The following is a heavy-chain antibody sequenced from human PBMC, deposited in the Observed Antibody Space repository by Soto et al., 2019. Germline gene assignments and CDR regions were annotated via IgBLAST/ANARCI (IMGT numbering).Heavy chain of an antibody. CDR1: GCNFIIFG. D-gene: IGHD3-3*01. Sequence: VGSLRLSWAGSGCNFIIFGMHWFLESPVKVLEWVAVISNDGSYKYYAESVKGRFTISRDNSKSTQYLQMDSLRAEDTAIYFCAKDHYYDFWSGIDYWGQGTLVTVSS. CDR2: ISNDGSYK. J-gene: IGHJ4*02. V-gene: IGHV3-30*18. CDR3: AKDHYYDFWSGIDY.